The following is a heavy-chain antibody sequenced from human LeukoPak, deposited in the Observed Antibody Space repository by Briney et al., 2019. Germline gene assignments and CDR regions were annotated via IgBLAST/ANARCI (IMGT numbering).Heavy chain of an antibody. D-gene: IGHD3-3*01. CDR1: GGSISSGGYY. V-gene: IGHV4-30-2*01. CDR3: ARGHDDFWSGYYFDY. CDR2: IYHSGST. J-gene: IGHJ4*02. Sequence: SETLSLTCTVSGGSISSGGYYWSWIRQPPGKGLEWIGYIYHSGSTYYNPSLKSRVTISVDRSKNQFSLKLSSVTAADTAVYYCARGHDDFWSGYYFDYWGQGTLVTVSS.